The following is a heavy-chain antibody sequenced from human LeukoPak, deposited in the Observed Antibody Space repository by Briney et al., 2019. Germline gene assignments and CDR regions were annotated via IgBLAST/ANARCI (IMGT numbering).Heavy chain of an antibody. J-gene: IGHJ4*02. CDR3: ANDARYTYGYFFDY. CDR1: GFTFSSYW. V-gene: IGHV3-23*01. CDR2: ISGSGGTT. Sequence: GGSLRLSCAASGFTFSSYWMSWVRQAPGKGLEWVSAISGSGGTTYYADSVRGRFTVSRDNSKNTLYLQMNNLRAEDTAIYYCANDARYTYGYFFDYWGQGTLVTVSS. D-gene: IGHD3-16*02.